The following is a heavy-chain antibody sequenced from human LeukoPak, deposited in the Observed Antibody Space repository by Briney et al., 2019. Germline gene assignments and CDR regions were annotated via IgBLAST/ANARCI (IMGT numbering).Heavy chain of an antibody. CDR3: ARDSRNQLLYRSYYYYGMDV. CDR1: GGSISSGGYY. D-gene: IGHD2-2*02. J-gene: IGHJ6*02. V-gene: IGHV4-31*03. Sequence: SETLSLTCTVSGGSISSGGYYWSWIRQHPGKGLEWIGYIYYSGSTYYNPSLKSRVTISVDTSKNQFSLKLSSVTAADTAVYYCARDSRNQLLYRSYYYYGMDVWGQGTTVTVSS. CDR2: IYYSGST.